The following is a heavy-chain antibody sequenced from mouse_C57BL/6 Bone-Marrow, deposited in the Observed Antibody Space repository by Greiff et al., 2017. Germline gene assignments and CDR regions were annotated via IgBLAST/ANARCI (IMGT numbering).Heavy chain of an antibody. V-gene: IGHV1-74*01. CDR2: IHPSDSDT. CDR3: AIGPLLRGAMDY. D-gene: IGHD1-1*01. J-gene: IGHJ4*01. CDR1: GYTFTSYW. Sequence: VKLQQPGAELVKPGASVKVSCKASGYTFTSYWMHWVKQRPGQGLEWIGRIHPSDSDTNYNQKFKGKATLTVDKSSSTAYLQLSSLTSEDSAVYYWAIGPLLRGAMDYWGQGTSVTVSS.